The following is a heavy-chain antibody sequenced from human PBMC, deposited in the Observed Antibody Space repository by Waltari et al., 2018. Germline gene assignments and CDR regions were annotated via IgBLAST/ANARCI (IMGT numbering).Heavy chain of an antibody. CDR3: AKDYTSSGWGYDAFDI. J-gene: IGHJ3*02. Sequence: EVQLLDSGGGLVQPGGSLRLSCAASGFTFSSYAMSWVRQAPGKGLEWVSASSASGGSTYYADSVKGRFTISRDNSRNTLYLQMNGLGAEDTAEYYCAKDYTSSGWGYDAFDIWGQGTMVTVSS. CDR1: GFTFSSYA. V-gene: IGHV3-23*01. D-gene: IGHD6-19*01. CDR2: SSASGGST.